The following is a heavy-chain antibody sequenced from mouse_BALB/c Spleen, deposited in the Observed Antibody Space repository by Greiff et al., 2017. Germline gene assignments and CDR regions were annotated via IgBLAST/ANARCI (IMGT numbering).Heavy chain of an antibody. J-gene: IGHJ4*01. CDR2: IDPANGNT. CDR3: ARSNGPFYAMDY. CDR1: GFNIKDTY. Sequence: VQLKESGAELVKPGASVKLSCTASGFNIKDTYMHWVKQRPEQGLEWIGRIDPANGNTKYDPKFQGKATITADTSSNTAYLQLSSLTSEDTAVYYCARSNGPFYAMDYWGQGTSVTVSS. V-gene: IGHV14-3*02.